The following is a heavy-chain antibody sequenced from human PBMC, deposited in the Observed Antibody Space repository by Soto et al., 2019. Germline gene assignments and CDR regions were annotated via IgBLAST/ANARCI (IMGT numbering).Heavy chain of an antibody. V-gene: IGHV4-59*02. J-gene: IGHJ4*02. CDR2: IHERGVT. CDR1: GGSVSDYY. CDR3: ARDFLETSYYDDGVGSHFDW. Sequence: SETLSLTCDVSGGSVSDYYWSWIRQAPGKGLEWIGYIHERGVTNYNPSLKSRVTMSVDTSKNQFSLSLRSVTTADTAVYYCARDFLETSYYDDGVGSHFDWWGQGALVTVSS. D-gene: IGHD3-22*01.